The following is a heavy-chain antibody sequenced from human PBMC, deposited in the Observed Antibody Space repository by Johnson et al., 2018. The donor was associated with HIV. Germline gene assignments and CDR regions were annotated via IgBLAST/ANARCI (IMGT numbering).Heavy chain of an antibody. V-gene: IGHV3-NL1*01. CDR1: GFTFSSYD. D-gene: IGHD5-18*01. Sequence: QMLLVESGGGVVQPGRSLRLSCAASGFTFSSYDMHWVRQATGKGLEWVSVIYSGGSTYHADSVKGRFTISRDNSKNTLYLQMNSLRAEDTAVYYCAKDLVDTAMDDAFDIWGQGTMVTVSS. CDR3: AKDLVDTAMDDAFDI. CDR2: IYSGGST. J-gene: IGHJ3*02.